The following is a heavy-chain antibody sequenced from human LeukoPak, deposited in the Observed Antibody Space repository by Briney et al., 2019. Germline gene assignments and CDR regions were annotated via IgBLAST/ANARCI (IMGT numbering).Heavy chain of an antibody. CDR2: VYYSGST. CDR1: GDSISSSSYY. J-gene: IGHJ4*02. V-gene: IGHV4-61*05. Sequence: SETLSLTCTVSGDSISSSSYYWGWIRQPPGKGLEWIGYVYYSGSTSYNPSLKSRVTISVDTSKNQFSLKLSSVTAADTAVYYCARLPWELLHAFDYWGQGTLVTVSS. CDR3: ARLPWELLHAFDY. D-gene: IGHD1-26*01.